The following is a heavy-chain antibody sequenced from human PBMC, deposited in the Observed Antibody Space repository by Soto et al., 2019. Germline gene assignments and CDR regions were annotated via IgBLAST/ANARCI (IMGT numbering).Heavy chain of an antibody. Sequence: EVQLVESGGGLVQPGGSMRLSCAASGFTFSSYWRHWVRQAPGKGLAWVSRINSDGSSTSYADSVKGRFTISRDNAKNTLYLQMNSLRAEDTAVYYCVRTSLVVAAATREDYWGQGTLVTVSS. CDR3: VRTSLVVAAATREDY. CDR2: INSDGSST. V-gene: IGHV3-74*01. D-gene: IGHD2-15*01. CDR1: GFTFSSYW. J-gene: IGHJ4*02.